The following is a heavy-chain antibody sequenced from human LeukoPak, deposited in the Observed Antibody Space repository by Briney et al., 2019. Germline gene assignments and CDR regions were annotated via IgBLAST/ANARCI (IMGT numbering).Heavy chain of an antibody. Sequence: PGGSLRLSCAASGLTFSDYYMTWIRQAPGKGLEWVSYISSRGSTILYADSVKGRFTISRDNAKNSLYLQMNSLRAEDTAVYYCARGNNDYCDNGKIRFGYMDVWGKGTTVTVSS. V-gene: IGHV3-11*04. CDR2: ISSRGSTI. D-gene: IGHD4-17*01. CDR1: GLTFSDYY. J-gene: IGHJ6*03. CDR3: ARGNNDYCDNGKIRFGYMDV.